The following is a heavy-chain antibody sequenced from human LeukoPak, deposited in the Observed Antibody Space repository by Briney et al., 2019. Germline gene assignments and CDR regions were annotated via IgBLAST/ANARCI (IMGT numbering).Heavy chain of an antibody. CDR3: ARVKFYYDSSGYYYGAFDI. CDR2: IYTSGST. Sequence: SETLSLTCTVSGGSISSYYWSWIRQPAGKGLEWIGRIYTSGSTNYNPSLKSRVTMSVDTSKNQFSLKLSPVTAADTAVYYCARVKFYYDSSGYYYGAFDIWGQGTMVTVSS. V-gene: IGHV4-4*07. CDR1: GGSISSYY. J-gene: IGHJ3*02. D-gene: IGHD3-22*01.